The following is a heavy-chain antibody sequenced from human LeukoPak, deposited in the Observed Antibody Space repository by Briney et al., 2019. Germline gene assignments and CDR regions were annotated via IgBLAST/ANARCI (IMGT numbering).Heavy chain of an antibody. CDR2: INTNTGNP. V-gene: IGHV7-4-1*01. D-gene: IGHD2-2*01. CDR3: AREGPCSSTSCYAKIGVWFDP. CDR1: GYTFTSYA. J-gene: IGHJ5*02. Sequence: ASVKVSCKASGYTFTSYAMNWVRQAPGQGLEWMGWINTNTGNPTYAQGFTGRFVFSLDTSVSTAYLQICSLKAGDTAVYYCAREGPCSSTSCYAKIGVWFDPWGQGTLVTVSS.